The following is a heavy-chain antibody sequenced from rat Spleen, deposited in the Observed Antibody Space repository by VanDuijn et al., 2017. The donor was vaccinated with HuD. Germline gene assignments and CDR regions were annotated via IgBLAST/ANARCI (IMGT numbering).Heavy chain of an antibody. J-gene: IGHJ3*01. CDR3: ARQDYGGYWFAY. CDR1: GFTFSNHD. V-gene: IGHV5S13*01. Sequence: EVQLVESGGGLVQPGRSLKLSCAASGFTFSNHDMAWVRQAPTKGLEWIASISAGGGITYYRDSVKGRFTISRDNAKNTQYLQMDSLRSEDTATYYCARQDYGGYWFAYWGQGTLVTVSS. CDR2: ISAGGGIT. D-gene: IGHD1-11*01.